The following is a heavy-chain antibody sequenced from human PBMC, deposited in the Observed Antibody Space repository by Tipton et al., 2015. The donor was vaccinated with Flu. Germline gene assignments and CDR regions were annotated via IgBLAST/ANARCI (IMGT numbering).Heavy chain of an antibody. D-gene: IGHD4-11*01. V-gene: IGHV4-4*09. CDR2: IYNNQYT. CDR1: GGFFSSYY. Sequence: TLSLTCTVSGGFFSSYYWNWIRQSPGKGLEWIGYIYNNQYTKYNPSLKSRVTIAVDRPRNQFSLRLTSVTAADTGVYYCARRDYSNYVSEPKNWFDPWGQGTLVTVSS. J-gene: IGHJ5*02. CDR3: ARRDYSNYVSEPKNWFDP.